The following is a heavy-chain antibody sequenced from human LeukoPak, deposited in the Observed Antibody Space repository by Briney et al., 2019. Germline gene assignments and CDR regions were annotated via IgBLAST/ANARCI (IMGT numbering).Heavy chain of an antibody. V-gene: IGHV3-7*01. D-gene: IGHD6-13*01. J-gene: IGHJ3*02. Sequence: PGGSLRLSCAASGFTFSSYWMSWVRQAPGKGLEWVANIKQDGSEKYYVDSVKGRFTISRDNAKNSLYLQMNSLRAEDTAVYYCARGADSSSWYKRVAAFDIWGQGTMVTVSS. CDR1: GFTFSSYW. CDR2: IKQDGSEK. CDR3: ARGADSSSWYKRVAAFDI.